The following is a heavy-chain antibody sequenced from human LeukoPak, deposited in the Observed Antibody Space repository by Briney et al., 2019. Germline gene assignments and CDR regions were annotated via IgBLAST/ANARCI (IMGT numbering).Heavy chain of an antibody. CDR1: GFTFSSYG. V-gene: IGHV3-33*01. J-gene: IGHJ4*02. CDR2: IWYDGSNK. CDR3: ARDLAVPAEEGFYDY. D-gene: IGHD2-2*01. Sequence: GGSLRLSCAASGFTFSSYGMHWVRQAPGKGLEWVAVIWYDGSNKYYADSVKGRFTISRDNSKNTLYLQMNSLRAEDTAVYYCARDLAVPAEEGFYDYWGQGPLVAVSS.